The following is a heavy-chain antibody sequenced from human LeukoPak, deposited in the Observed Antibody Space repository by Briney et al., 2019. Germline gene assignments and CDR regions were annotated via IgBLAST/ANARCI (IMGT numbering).Heavy chain of an antibody. CDR1: GGSISSSNW. CDR3: ARDVYGCGSPPHDAFDI. CDR2: IYHSGST. D-gene: IGHD3-16*01. J-gene: IGHJ3*02. V-gene: IGHV4-4*02. Sequence: SETLSLTCAVSGGSISSSNWWSWVRQPPGKGLEWIGEIYHSGSTNYNPSLKSRVTMSVDTSKNQFSLKLSSVTAADTAVYYCARDVYGCGSPPHDAFDIWGQGTMVTVSS.